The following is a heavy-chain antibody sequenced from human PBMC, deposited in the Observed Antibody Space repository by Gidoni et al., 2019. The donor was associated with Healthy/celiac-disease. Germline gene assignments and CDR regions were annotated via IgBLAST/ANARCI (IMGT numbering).Heavy chain of an antibody. CDR1: GGSISSYY. D-gene: IGHD2-21*02. V-gene: IGHV4-59*08. J-gene: IGHJ5*02. Sequence: QVQLQESGPGLVKPSETLSLTCTVSGGSISSYYWRWIRQPPGKGLEWIGYIYYSGSTNYNPSLKSRVTISVDTSKNQFSLKLSSVTAADTAVYYCARHSGLVVTAHWFDPWGQGTLVTVSS. CDR3: ARHSGLVVTAHWFDP. CDR2: IYYSGST.